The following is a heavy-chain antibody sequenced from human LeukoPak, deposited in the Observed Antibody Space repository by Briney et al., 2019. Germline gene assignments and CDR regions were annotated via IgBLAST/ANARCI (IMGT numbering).Heavy chain of an antibody. D-gene: IGHD3-22*01. CDR1: GASTTSYY. J-gene: IGHJ4*02. V-gene: IGHV4-59*01. CDR2: IYSDGTT. CDR3: ARDTRSYDTSGYYYFDY. Sequence: KSSETLSLTCSVSGASTTSYYWNWIRQAPGKGLEWIGYIYSDGTTSYSPPLRSRVTISIDTSRNQFSLKLSSVTAADAAVYYCARDTRSYDTSGYYYFDYWGQGALVTVSS.